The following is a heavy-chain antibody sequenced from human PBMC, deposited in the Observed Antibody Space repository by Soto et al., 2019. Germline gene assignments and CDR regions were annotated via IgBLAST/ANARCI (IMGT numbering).Heavy chain of an antibody. J-gene: IGHJ6*02. CDR3: ARHNYDSSGTAVDV. CDR2: IYYSGST. Sequence: QVQLQESGPGLVKPSQTLSLTCTVSGGSISSGGYYWSWIRQHPGKGLEWIGYIYYSGSTYYNPSLKGRVTMSVDTSKNQFSLKLSSVTAADTAVYYCARHNYDSSGTAVDVWGQGTTVTVSS. D-gene: IGHD3-22*01. CDR1: GGSISSGGYY. V-gene: IGHV4-31*03.